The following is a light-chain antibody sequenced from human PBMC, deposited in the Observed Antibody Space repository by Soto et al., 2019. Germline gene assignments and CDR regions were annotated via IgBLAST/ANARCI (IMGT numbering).Light chain of an antibody. CDR1: QSVSSSY. CDR2: GAS. J-gene: IGKJ4*01. Sequence: EIVLTQSPGTLSSSPGERATLSCRASQSVSSSYLAWYQQKPGQPPRLLIYGASSRATGIPDRFSGSGSGTDFTLTISRLEPEDFAVYYCQQYGSSPPLPFGGGTKVEIK. V-gene: IGKV3-20*01. CDR3: QQYGSSPPLP.